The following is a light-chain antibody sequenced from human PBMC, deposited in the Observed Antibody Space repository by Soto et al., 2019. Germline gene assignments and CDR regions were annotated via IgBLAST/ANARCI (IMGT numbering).Light chain of an antibody. Sequence: EIVLTQSPGTLSLSPGERATLSCRASQSVSSSYLAWYQQKPGQAASLLIYGASSSASGRPDRFSGSGSGTNFSLTISRLEPEDVAVSYFQQHGSSITWTFGQGTKVEIK. J-gene: IGKJ1*01. CDR3: QQHGSSITWT. V-gene: IGKV3-20*01. CDR1: QSVSSSY. CDR2: GAS.